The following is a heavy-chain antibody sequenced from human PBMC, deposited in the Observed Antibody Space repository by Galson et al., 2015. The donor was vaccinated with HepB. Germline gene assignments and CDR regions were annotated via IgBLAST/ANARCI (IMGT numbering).Heavy chain of an antibody. D-gene: IGHD7-27*01. CDR1: GFTFSPIW. Sequence: SLRLSCAASGFTFSPIWMSWVRQAPGKGLEWVANIKGDGSEEYYVDSVKGRFTISRDNARNSLYLQMNSLTAEDTAQYYCARDWNWGLDYWGQGTLVTVSS. J-gene: IGHJ4*02. CDR3: ARDWNWGLDY. V-gene: IGHV3-7*03. CDR2: IKGDGSEE.